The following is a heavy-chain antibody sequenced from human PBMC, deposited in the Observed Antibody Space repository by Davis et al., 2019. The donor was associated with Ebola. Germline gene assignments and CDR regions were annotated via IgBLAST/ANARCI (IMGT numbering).Heavy chain of an antibody. CDR1: GFSFSNSA. CDR3: TIPGTYSNFDY. J-gene: IGHJ4*02. CDR2: IRTKVNTYAT. D-gene: IGHD1-26*01. V-gene: IGHV3-73*01. Sequence: PGGSLRLSCAASGFSFSNSAMHWVRQASGRGLEWVSRIRTKVNTYATGYAASLKGRFTISRDDSKNTAYLQMNSLKTEDTAFYYCTIPGTYSNFDYWGQGTLVTVSS.